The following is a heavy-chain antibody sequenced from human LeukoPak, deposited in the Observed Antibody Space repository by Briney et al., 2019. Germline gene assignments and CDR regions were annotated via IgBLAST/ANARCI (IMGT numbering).Heavy chain of an antibody. CDR2: IYYSGST. D-gene: IGHD3-10*01. CDR1: GVSIRSGGYS. V-gene: IGHV4-30-4*07. CDR3: ARESNYHGSGTGWFDP. J-gene: IGHJ5*02. Sequence: SETLSLTCAVSGVSIRSGGYSWSWIRQPPGKGLEWIGYIYYSGSTYYNPSLKSRVTISVDTSKNQFSLKLSSVTAADTALHYCARESNYHGSGTGWFDPWGQGTLVTVSS.